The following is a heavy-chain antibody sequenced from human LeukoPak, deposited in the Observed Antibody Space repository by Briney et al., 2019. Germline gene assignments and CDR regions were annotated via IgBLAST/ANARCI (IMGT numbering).Heavy chain of an antibody. CDR3: ARAQSIAAASPSGY. D-gene: IGHD6-13*01. CDR1: VYTFTSYD. CDR2: MNTNSGKT. J-gene: IGHJ4*01. Sequence: GASVKVSCKASVYTFTSYDIYWGRHGPRPGLEWMGCMNTNSGKTNNSQKSQSRVTITTDTTTSTAYIEQSSPRSEATAVYYCARAQSIAAASPSGYRGHGNLVTVSS. V-gene: IGHV1-8*01.